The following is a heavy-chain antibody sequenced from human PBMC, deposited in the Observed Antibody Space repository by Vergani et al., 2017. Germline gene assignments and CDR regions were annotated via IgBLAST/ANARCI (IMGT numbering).Heavy chain of an antibody. CDR3: ARAGGYCSSTSCGTYYYYGMDV. D-gene: IGHD2-2*01. V-gene: IGHV4-4*03. CDR2: IYHSGST. CDR1: GGSISSSNW. Sequence: QVQLQESGPGLVKPPGTLSLTCAVSGGSISSSNWWSWVRQPPGKGLEWIGEIYHSGSTNYNPSLKSRVTISVDKSKNQFSLKLSSVTAADTAVYYCARAGGYCSSTSCGTYYYYGMDVWGQGTTVTVSS. J-gene: IGHJ6*02.